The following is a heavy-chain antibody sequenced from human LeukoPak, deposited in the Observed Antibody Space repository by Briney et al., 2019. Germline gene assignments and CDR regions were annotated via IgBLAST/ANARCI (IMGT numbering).Heavy chain of an antibody. V-gene: IGHV4-59*01. CDR2: IYYSGST. CDR1: GGSISSYY. J-gene: IGHJ4*02. Sequence: SETLSLTCTVSGGSISSYYWRWIRQPPGKGLEWIGYIYYSGSTNYNPSLKSRVTISVDTSKNQFSLKLSSVTAADTAVYYCARDYEGDYFDYWGQGTLVTVSS. CDR3: ARDYEGDYFDY. D-gene: IGHD3-16*01.